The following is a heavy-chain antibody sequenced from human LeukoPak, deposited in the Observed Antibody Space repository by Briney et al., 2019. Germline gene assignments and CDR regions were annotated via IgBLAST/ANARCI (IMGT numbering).Heavy chain of an antibody. CDR1: GGSISSYY. CDR2: IYYSGST. J-gene: IGHJ5*02. Sequence: KSSETLSLTCTVSGGSISSYYWSWIRQPPGKGLEWIGYIYYSGSTNYNPCLKSRVTISVDTSKNQFSLKLSSVTAADTAVYYCARGGLRFGELSRIDPWGQGTLVTVSS. D-gene: IGHD3-10*01. V-gene: IGHV4-59*08. CDR3: ARGGLRFGELSRIDP.